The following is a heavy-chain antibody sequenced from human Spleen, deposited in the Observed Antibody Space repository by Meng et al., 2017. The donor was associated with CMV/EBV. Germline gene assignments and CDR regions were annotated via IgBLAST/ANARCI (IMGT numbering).Heavy chain of an antibody. D-gene: IGHD3-10*01. CDR3: ARWDYYGSGSSPTYYYYYGMDV. V-gene: IGHV3-48*03. CDR2: ISSSGSTI. Sequence: GESLKISCAASGFTFSSYEMNWVRQAPGKGLEWVSYISSSGSTIYYADSVKGRFTISRDNAKNSLYLQMNSLRAEDTAVYYCARWDYYGSGSSPTYYYYYGMDVWGQGTTVTVSS. CDR1: GFTFSSYE. J-gene: IGHJ6*02.